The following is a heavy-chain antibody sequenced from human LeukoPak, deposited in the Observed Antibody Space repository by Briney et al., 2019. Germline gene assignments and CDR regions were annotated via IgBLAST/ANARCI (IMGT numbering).Heavy chain of an antibody. CDR1: GFTFSYYS. V-gene: IGHV3-21*01. CDR3: AASIAYRSSWFADY. Sequence: GGSLRLSCAASGFTFSYYSMNWGRQAPGKGLGWVSSISSSSGYIYYADSVKCRFTISRDNAKNSLYLQMNSLRAEDTGLYYCAASIAYRSSWFADYWGQGTLVTVSS. D-gene: IGHD6-13*01. CDR2: ISSSSGYI. J-gene: IGHJ4*02.